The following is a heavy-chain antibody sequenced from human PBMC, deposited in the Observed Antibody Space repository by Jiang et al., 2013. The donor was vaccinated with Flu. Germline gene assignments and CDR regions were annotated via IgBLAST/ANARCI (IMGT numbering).Heavy chain of an antibody. Sequence: SGAEVKKPGSSVKVSCKASGGTFSSYAISWVRQAPGQGLEWMGGIIPIFGTENYPQKFRGRVTITADESTSTAYMDLSSLRSEDTAVYYCARGRDYSNYTPLDFWGQGTLVTVSS. J-gene: IGHJ4*02. CDR2: IIPIFGTE. V-gene: IGHV1-69*01. CDR3: ARGRDYSNYTPLDF. CDR1: GGTFSSYA. D-gene: IGHD4-11*01.